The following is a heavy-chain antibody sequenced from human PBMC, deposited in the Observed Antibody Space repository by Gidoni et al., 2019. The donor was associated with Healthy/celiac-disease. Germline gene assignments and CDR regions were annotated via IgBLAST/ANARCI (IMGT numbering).Heavy chain of an antibody. Sequence: QVQLVESGGGVVQPGRSLRLSCAAAGFTFSSYAMHWGRQAPGKGLEWVAVISYDGSNKDYADSVKGRFTISRDNSKNTLYLQMNSLRAEDTAVYYCARDRWEDYVGNFDYWGQGTLVTVSS. J-gene: IGHJ4*02. CDR3: ARDRWEDYVGNFDY. CDR2: ISYDGSNK. D-gene: IGHD4-17*01. CDR1: GFTFSSYA. V-gene: IGHV3-30*04.